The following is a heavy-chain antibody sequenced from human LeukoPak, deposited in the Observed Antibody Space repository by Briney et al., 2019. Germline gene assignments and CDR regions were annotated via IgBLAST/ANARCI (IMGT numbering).Heavy chain of an antibody. J-gene: IGHJ4*02. CDR3: AKDHVAAAGSDY. V-gene: IGHV3-33*06. CDR1: GFTFSSYG. Sequence: QPGRSLRLSCAASGFTFSSYGMHWVRQAPGKGLEWVAVIWYDGSNKYYADSVKGRFTISRDNSKNTLYLQMNSLRAEDTAVYYCAKDHVAAAGSDYWGQGTLVTVSS. CDR2: IWYDGSNK. D-gene: IGHD6-13*01.